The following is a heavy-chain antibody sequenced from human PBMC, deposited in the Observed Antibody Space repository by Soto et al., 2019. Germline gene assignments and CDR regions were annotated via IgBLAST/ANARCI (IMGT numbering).Heavy chain of an antibody. V-gene: IGHV5-51*01. J-gene: IGHJ5*02. D-gene: IGHD1-1*01. CDR1: GYSFSSYW. CDR2: IYPGDSDT. CDR3: ARLPARTTATGAPRNNWFAP. Sequence: LGESLKVSCKGSGYSFSSYWIAWVRQMPWKGLEWMGIIYPGDSDTTYSPSFQGQVTISADKSISTAFLHWSSLKASDTAMYYCARLPARTTATGAPRNNWFAPWGQGTLVTVSS.